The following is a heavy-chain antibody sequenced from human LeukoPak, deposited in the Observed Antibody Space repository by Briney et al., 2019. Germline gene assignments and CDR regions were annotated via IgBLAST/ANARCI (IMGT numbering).Heavy chain of an antibody. Sequence: SETLSLTCAVYGGSFSGYYWSWIRQPPGKGLEWIGEINHSGSTNYNPSLKSRVTISVDTSKNQFSLKLSSVTAADTAAYYCARVGRNYGYSYGYVGYYFDYWGQGTLVTVSS. CDR1: GGSFSGYY. D-gene: IGHD5-18*01. J-gene: IGHJ4*02. V-gene: IGHV4-34*01. CDR3: ARVGRNYGYSYGYVGYYFDY. CDR2: INHSGST.